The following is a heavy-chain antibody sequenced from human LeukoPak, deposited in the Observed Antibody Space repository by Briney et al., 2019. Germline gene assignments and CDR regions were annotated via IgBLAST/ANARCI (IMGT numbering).Heavy chain of an antibody. Sequence: ASVKVSCKASGYTFTGYYMHWVRQAPGQGLEWMGWINPNSGGTNYAQKFQGRVTMTRETSISTAYMELSRLRSDDTAVYYCARVQTIFGVVIFENWFDPWGQGTLVTVSS. CDR2: INPNSGGT. V-gene: IGHV1-2*02. D-gene: IGHD3-3*01. J-gene: IGHJ5*02. CDR1: GYTFTGYY. CDR3: ARVQTIFGVVIFENWFDP.